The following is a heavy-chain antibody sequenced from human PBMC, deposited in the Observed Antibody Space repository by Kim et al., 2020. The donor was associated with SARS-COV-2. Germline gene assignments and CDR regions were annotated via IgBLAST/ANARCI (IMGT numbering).Heavy chain of an antibody. J-gene: IGHJ4*02. Sequence: GGSLRLSCAASGFTFRTYYMHWVRQVPGKGLVWVSRIKGDGSRTDYAASVKGRFTISRDNPNNMLYLQMNSLRDEDTAVYYCARENWGPDYWGQGTLVTVSS. CDR2: IKGDGSRT. D-gene: IGHD3-16*01. CDR1: GFTFRTYY. CDR3: ARENWGPDY. V-gene: IGHV3-74*01.